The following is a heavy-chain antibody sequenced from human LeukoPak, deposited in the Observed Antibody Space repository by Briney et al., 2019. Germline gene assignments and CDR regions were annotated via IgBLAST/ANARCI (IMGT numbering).Heavy chain of an antibody. CDR1: GGSTSSYY. V-gene: IGHV4-59*08. J-gene: IGHJ3*02. CDR2: IYYSGST. Sequence: SETLSLTCTVSGGSTSSYYWSWIRQPPGKGLEWIGYIYYSGSTNYNPSLKSRVTISVDTSKNQFSLKLNSVTAADTAVYYCARQGCSGGSCYLAFDIWGQGTMVTVSS. D-gene: IGHD2-15*01. CDR3: ARQGCSGGSCYLAFDI.